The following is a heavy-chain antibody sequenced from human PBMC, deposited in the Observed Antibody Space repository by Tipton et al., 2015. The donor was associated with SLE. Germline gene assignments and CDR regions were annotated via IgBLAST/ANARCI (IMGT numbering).Heavy chain of an antibody. CDR1: GGSISSHY. D-gene: IGHD6-19*01. CDR3: ARDQAVAGSYYFDY. Sequence: TLSLTCPVSGGSISSHYCSWIRQPPGKGLEWIGYTYYSGSTNYNPSLKSRVTISVDTSKNQFSLTLSSVTAADTAVYYCARDQAVAGSYYFDYWGQGTLVTVSS. CDR2: TYYSGST. J-gene: IGHJ4*02. V-gene: IGHV4-59*11.